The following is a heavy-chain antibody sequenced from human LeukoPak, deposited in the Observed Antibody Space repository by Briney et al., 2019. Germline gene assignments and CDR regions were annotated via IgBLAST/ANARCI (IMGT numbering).Heavy chain of an antibody. CDR1: GFTFNEYG. CDR3: ARDGSGLAVRGWFDF. D-gene: IGHD3-3*01. J-gene: IGHJ5*01. CDR2: IWYDGRNE. V-gene: IGHV3-33*01. Sequence: GGSLRLSCVASGFTFNEYGVHWVRQAPGKGLEWVAVIWYDGRNEYYADSVKGRLAISRDNDKYTVNLQMNSLRAEDTAVYYCARDGSGLAVRGWFDFWGQGTLVTVSS.